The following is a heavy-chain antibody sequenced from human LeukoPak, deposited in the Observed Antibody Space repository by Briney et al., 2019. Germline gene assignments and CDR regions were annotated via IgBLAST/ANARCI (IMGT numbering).Heavy chain of an antibody. CDR3: ARGQISLDY. V-gene: IGHV4-39*07. J-gene: IGHJ4*02. CDR1: SGSISSSTYY. Sequence: SETLSLTCTVSSGSISSSTYYWGWIRQPPGKGLEWIGTIYYTGSTYYNPSLKSRVTISVDTSKNQFSLKLTSVTAADTAVYYCARGQISLDYWGQGTLVTVSS. CDR2: IYYTGST.